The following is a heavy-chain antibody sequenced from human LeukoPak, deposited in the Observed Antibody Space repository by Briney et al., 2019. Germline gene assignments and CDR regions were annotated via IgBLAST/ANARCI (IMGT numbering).Heavy chain of an antibody. Sequence: GGSLRLSCAASGFTFSSYAMNWVRQAPGRGLEWVSGFSGSGGTTYYADSVKGRFTISRDNSKNTLYLQMSSLRAEDTAVYYCANGNRCTSPNCLDYYYFYMDVWGKGTTVTVSS. CDR2: FSGSGGTT. J-gene: IGHJ6*03. V-gene: IGHV3-23*01. CDR3: ANGNRCTSPNCLDYYYFYMDV. D-gene: IGHD2-8*01. CDR1: GFTFSSYA.